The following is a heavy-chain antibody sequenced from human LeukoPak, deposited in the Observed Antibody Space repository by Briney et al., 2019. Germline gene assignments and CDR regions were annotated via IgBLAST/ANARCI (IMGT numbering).Heavy chain of an antibody. V-gene: IGHV1-46*01. J-gene: IGHJ5*02. CDR3: ARPLFCAFDNCGYWLDP. CDR2: INPNGDAT. Sequence: ASVKVSCKPSGYTFTKYLIHWVRQAPGQGLEWVGTINPNGDATNYAPSLQGRLTLTQDTSTSTVYMELRGLTPDDTAVYYCARPLFCAFDNCGYWLDPWGPGSLVTVFS. D-gene: IGHD1-20*01. CDR1: GYTFTKYL.